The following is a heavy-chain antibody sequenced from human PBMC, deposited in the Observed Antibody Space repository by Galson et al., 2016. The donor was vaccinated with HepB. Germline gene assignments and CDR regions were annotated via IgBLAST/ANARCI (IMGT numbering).Heavy chain of an antibody. CDR1: GFTFSTQS. J-gene: IGHJ5*02. CDR3: AREKGGWTMDFHWLDP. V-gene: IGHV3-21*01. Sequence: SLRLSCAASGFTFSTQSMNWVRQAPGKGLEWVASISSIGHYIHYAASLEGRFTISRDNAKNSPYLEMNSLRADDTAVYYCAREKGGWTMDFHWLDPWGQGTLVTVSS. CDR2: ISSIGHYI. D-gene: IGHD4/OR15-4a*01.